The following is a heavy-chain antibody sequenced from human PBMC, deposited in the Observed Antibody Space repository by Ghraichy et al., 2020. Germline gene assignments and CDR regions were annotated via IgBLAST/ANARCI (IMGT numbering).Heavy chain of an antibody. CDR1: GYNFTSYG. CDR2: TRPDGRDT. Sequence: ASVKVSCKTSGYNFTSYGINWLRQVPGQGLEWMGWTRPDGRDTKVAQNFQGRLALTTDPSATTSYMELRSLTSADTATYFCARDFRPLVLVWFGALLRWGQGTLVTVSS. CDR3: ARDFRPLVLVWFGALLR. D-gene: IGHD3-10*01. J-gene: IGHJ4*02. V-gene: IGHV1-18*01.